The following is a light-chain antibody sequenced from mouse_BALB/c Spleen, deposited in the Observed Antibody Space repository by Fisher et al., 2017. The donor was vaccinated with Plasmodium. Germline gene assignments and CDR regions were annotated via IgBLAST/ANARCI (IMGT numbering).Light chain of an antibody. CDR1: QSISNH. J-gene: IGKJ5*01. Sequence: DIVMTQSTDTLSVTPGDRVSLSCRASQSISNHLHWYQQKSHESPRLLVKYASQSISGVPDRFSGSGSGTDFTLKINRVEAEDLGVYFCSQSTYVPLTFGAGTKLELK. V-gene: IGKV5-45*01. CDR3: SQSTYVPLT. CDR2: YAS.